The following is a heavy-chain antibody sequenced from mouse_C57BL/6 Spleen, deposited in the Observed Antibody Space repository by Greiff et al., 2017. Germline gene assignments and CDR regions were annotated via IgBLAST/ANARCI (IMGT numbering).Heavy chain of an antibody. V-gene: IGHV14-2*01. Sequence: EVQLQQSGAELVKPGASVKLSCTASGFNIKDYYMHWVKQRPEQGLEWIGRIDPEDGATKYAPNFQGKATITADTSSNTAYLQLSSLTSEDTAVYYCARDYRSSYDYWGQGPTLTVSS. CDR3: ARDYRSSYDY. CDR2: IDPEDGAT. CDR1: GFNIKDYY. D-gene: IGHD1-1*01. J-gene: IGHJ2*01.